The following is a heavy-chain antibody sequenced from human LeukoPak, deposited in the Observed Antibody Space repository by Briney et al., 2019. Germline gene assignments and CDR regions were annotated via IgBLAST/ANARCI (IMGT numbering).Heavy chain of an antibody. V-gene: IGHV3-53*04. CDR3: ARVDTVMAYYFDL. CDR1: GFTFSSYP. J-gene: IGHJ4*02. CDR2: IYSGGST. D-gene: IGHD5-18*01. Sequence: PGGSLRLSCAASGFTFSSYPMHWVRQAPGKGLEWVSTIYSGGSTYYADSVMGRFTISRHNSRNTLYLQMNSLRAEDTAVYYCARVDTVMAYYFDLWGQGTLVTVSS.